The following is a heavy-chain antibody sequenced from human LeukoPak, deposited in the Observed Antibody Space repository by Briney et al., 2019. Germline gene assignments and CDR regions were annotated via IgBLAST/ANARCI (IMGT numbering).Heavy chain of an antibody. V-gene: IGHV3-11*05. CDR3: ARGGSRGYSGYDSN. D-gene: IGHD5-12*01. J-gene: IGHJ4*02. CDR2: ISNSRSYT. Sequence: GGSLRLSCAASGFTFSDYYMTWIRKAPGRGLEWISYISNSRSYTNYADSVKGRFTISRDNAESSLYLQMNSLRAEDTAVYYCARGGSRGYSGYDSNWGQGTLVTVSS. CDR1: GFTFSDYY.